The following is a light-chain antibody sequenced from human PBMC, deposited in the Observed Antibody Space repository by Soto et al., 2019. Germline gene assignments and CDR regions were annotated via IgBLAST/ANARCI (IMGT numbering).Light chain of an antibody. J-gene: IGKJ1*01. V-gene: IGKV3-11*01. CDR3: PHRTILPQT. Sequence: SLSAAAVSLSTGERATLSCRASQSVDNSLDGYQAKPGQAPRLLIYESSNMATGIPARFSGSGSGTDFILTISSLQPEDVIRYCCPHRTILPQTSGQ. CDR2: ESS. CDR1: QSVDNS.